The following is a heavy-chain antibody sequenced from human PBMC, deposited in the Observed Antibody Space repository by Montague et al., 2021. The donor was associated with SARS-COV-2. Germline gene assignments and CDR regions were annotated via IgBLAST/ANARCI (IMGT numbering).Heavy chain of an antibody. V-gene: IGHV2-5*01. CDR2: IYSNGDK. CDR3: AHLIRYYDIFTGIPFDD. CDR1: GLSLSTPNVG. D-gene: IGHD3-9*01. Sequence: PALVKPTQTLTLTCTFSGLSLSTPNVGVACTRQPPGKALEWLAVIYSNGDKRYSPSLQRRLTITKDTSRNQVVVSLTNVDPLDTATYYCAHLIRYYDIFTGIPFDDWGQGTQVTVSS. J-gene: IGHJ4*02.